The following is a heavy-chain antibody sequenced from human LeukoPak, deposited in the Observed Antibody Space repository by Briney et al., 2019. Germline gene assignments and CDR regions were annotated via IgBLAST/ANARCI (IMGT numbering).Heavy chain of an antibody. V-gene: IGHV1-24*01. CDR2: FDPAEGET. Sequence: AASVKVSCKVSGYTLTGLFMHWVRHAPGKGLEWMGGFDPAEGETIYAQKFKGRVTITEDTSTATAYIELTSLEPEDTAWFYVATRAARHTNALDIWGQGRTVSVSS. CDR1: GYTLTGLF. J-gene: IGHJ3*02. D-gene: IGHD2-15*01. CDR3: ATRAARHTNALDI.